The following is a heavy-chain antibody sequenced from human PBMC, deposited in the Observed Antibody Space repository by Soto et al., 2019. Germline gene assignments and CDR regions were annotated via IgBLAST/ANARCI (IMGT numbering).Heavy chain of an antibody. V-gene: IGHV3-33*01. CDR2: IWYDGSNK. D-gene: IGHD5-12*01. J-gene: IGHJ4*02. CDR1: GFTFSSYG. CDR3: ARGREIGPDIVATSLGY. Sequence: QVQLVESGGGVVQPGRSLRLSCAASGFTFSSYGMHWVRQAPGKGLEWVAVIWYDGSNKYYADSVKGRFTISRDNSKNTLYLQMNSLRAEDTAVYYCARGREIGPDIVATSLGYWGQGTLVTVSS.